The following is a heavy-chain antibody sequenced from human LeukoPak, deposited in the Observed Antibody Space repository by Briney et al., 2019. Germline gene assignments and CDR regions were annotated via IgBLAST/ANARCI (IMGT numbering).Heavy chain of an antibody. CDR1: GSTLSDVW. J-gene: IGHJ4*02. V-gene: IGHV3-15*01. Sequence: PGGSLRLSCAVSGSTLSDVWMSWVRQAPGKGLEWVGRIKKKNDGGTTDYAAPVKGRFSISRDESKNTLYLQMNSLKSEDTAVYYCTPGPDWGQFDSWGQGTPVIVSS. CDR3: TPGPDWGQFDS. CDR2: IKKKNDGGTT. D-gene: IGHD7-27*01.